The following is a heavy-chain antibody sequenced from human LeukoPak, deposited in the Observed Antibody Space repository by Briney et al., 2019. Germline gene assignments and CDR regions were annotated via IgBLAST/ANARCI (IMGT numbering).Heavy chain of an antibody. CDR2: INPNSGGT. CDR3: ARDQTAGTTEDYYYYYMDV. CDR1: GYTFTGYY. D-gene: IGHD1-7*01. J-gene: IGHJ6*03. Sequence: ASVKVSCKASGYTFTGYYMHWVRQAPGQGLEWMGWINPNSGGTNYAQKFQGRVTMTRDTSISTAYMELSRLRSDDTAVYYCARDQTAGTTEDYYYYYMDVWGKGTTVTVSS. V-gene: IGHV1-2*02.